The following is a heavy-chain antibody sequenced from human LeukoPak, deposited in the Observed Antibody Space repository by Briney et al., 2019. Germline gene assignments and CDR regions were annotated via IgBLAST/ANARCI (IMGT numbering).Heavy chain of an antibody. D-gene: IGHD1-7*01. CDR2: ISKDGSDK. CDR1: GFTFSDYA. Sequence: GGSLGLSCAASGFTFSDYAMHWVRQARGKGLEWVAVISKDGSDKYYPGSVRGRFTISRDNSKNTIYLQMDSLRAEDTAIYYCARDYWWNYDYWGQGTLVTVSS. CDR3: ARDYWWNYDY. J-gene: IGHJ4*02. V-gene: IGHV3-30-3*01.